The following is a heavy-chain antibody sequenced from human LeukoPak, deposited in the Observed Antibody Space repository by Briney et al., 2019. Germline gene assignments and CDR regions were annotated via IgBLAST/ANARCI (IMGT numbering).Heavy chain of an antibody. V-gene: IGHV4-59*12. CDR3: ARFGDDFGDY. D-gene: IGHD4/OR15-4a*01. CDR2: IYYSGST. J-gene: IGHJ4*02. CDR1: GGSISSYY. Sequence: PSETLSLTCTVSGGSISSYYWSWIRQPPGKGLEWIGYIYYSGSTNYNPSLKSRVTISVDTSKNQFSLKLSSVTAADTAVYYCARFGDDFGDYWGQGTLVTVSS.